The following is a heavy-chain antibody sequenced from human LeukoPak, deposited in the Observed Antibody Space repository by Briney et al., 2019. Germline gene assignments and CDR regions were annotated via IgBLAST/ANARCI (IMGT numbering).Heavy chain of an antibody. V-gene: IGHV3-23*01. CDR1: GFTFSIYA. J-gene: IGHJ6*02. CDR3: AKSVSGSYSAYYGMDV. CDR2: ISGSGGST. D-gene: IGHD1-26*01. Sequence: GGSLRLSCAASGFTFSIYAMSWVRQAPGKGLEWVSAISGSGGSTYYADSVKGRFTISRDNSKNTLYLQMNSLRAEDTAVYYCAKSVSGSYSAYYGMDVWGQGTTVTVSS.